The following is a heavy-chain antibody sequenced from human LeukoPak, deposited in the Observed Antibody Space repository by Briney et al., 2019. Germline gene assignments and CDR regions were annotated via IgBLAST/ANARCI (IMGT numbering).Heavy chain of an antibody. CDR3: ARGSSRDPYYFDY. CDR1: GFTVSSYY. Sequence: GGSLRLSCAASGFTVSSYYMSWVRQAPGKGLEWVSVIYSGGSTYYADSVRGRFTISRDNSKNTLYLQMNSLRAEDTAVYYCARGSSRDPYYFDYWGQGTLVTVSS. V-gene: IGHV3-66*02. CDR2: IYSGGST. J-gene: IGHJ4*02. D-gene: IGHD3-10*01.